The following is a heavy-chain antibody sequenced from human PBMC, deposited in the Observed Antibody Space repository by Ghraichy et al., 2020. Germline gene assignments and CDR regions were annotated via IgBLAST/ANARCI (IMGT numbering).Heavy chain of an antibody. J-gene: IGHJ4*02. CDR1: GGSFSGYY. CDR3: ARGGYYYDSSGYYYPRRFDY. Sequence: GSLSLTCAVYGGSFSGYYWSWIRQPPGKGLEWIGEINHSGSTNYNPSLKSRVTISVDTSKNQFSLKLSSVTAADTAVYYCARGGYYYDSSGYYYPRRFDYWGQGTLVTVSS. V-gene: IGHV4-34*01. D-gene: IGHD3-22*01. CDR2: INHSGST.